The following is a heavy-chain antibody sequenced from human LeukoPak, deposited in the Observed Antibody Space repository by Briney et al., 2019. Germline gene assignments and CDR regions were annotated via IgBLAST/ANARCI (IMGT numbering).Heavy chain of an antibody. Sequence: GGSLRLSCAASGFTFSSYSMHWVRQAPGKGLEWVSGISWNSGSIGYADSVKGRFTISRDNAKNSLYLQMNSLRAEDTALYYCAKDARYCSGGSCYSVELGSDYWGQGTLVTVSS. CDR3: AKDARYCSGGSCYSVELGSDY. CDR1: GFTFSSYS. CDR2: ISWNSGSI. J-gene: IGHJ4*02. V-gene: IGHV3-9*01. D-gene: IGHD2-15*01.